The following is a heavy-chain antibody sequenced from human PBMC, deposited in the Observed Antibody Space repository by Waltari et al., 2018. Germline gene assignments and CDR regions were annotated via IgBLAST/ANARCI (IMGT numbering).Heavy chain of an antibody. CDR2: IYHSGGT. CDR1: GYSISSGYY. CDR3: ARGGCGGYCSGGSLLLYYYYGMDV. V-gene: IGHV4-38-2*01. Sequence: QVQLQESGPGLVKPSETLSLTCAVSGYSISSGYYWGWIRQPPGTGLEWIGSIYHSGGTHDAQPRKSRGTISVDTSKNQFSLKLSSVTAADTAVYYCARGGCGGYCSGGSLLLYYYYGMDVWGQGTTVTVSS. D-gene: IGHD2-15*01. J-gene: IGHJ6*02.